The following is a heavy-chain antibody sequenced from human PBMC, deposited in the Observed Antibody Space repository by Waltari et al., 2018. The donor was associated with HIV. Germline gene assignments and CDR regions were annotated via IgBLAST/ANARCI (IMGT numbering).Heavy chain of an antibody. D-gene: IGHD3-3*01. CDR3: ARDWRQPRGVYYGMDV. Sequence: EVQVQESGGGLVQPGGSLRLSCAASGFIFSAYWMHWVRQAPGQGLVWVSHISNAGGRTSYADSVKGRFTIARENAENTLYLRMNSLRGEDTAVYYCARDWRQPRGVYYGMDVWGQGTTVIVSS. V-gene: IGHV3-74*01. CDR1: GFIFSAYW. CDR2: ISNAGGRT. J-gene: IGHJ6*02.